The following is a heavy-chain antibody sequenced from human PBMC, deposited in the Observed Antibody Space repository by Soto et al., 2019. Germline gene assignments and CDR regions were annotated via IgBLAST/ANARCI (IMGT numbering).Heavy chain of an antibody. J-gene: IGHJ4*02. V-gene: IGHV3-66*01. CDR3: AREEPYYYDSSGYYFDH. D-gene: IGHD3-22*01. CDR2: IYSGGTK. Sequence: EVQLVESGGGLVQPGGSLRLSCAASGLIVSSNFMSWVRQAPGKGLEWVSIIYSGGTKYYADSVKGRFTISRDNSKNTLYLQMNSLRAEDTAVYYCAREEPYYYDSSGYYFDHWGQGTLVTVSS. CDR1: GLIVSSNF.